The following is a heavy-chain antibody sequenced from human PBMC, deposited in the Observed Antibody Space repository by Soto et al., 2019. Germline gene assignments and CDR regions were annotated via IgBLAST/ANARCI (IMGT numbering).Heavy chain of an antibody. CDR3: AIMITFGGVNDAFDI. V-gene: IGHV3-30*03. J-gene: IGHJ3*02. CDR1: GFTFSSYG. D-gene: IGHD3-16*01. Sequence: QVQLVESGGGVVQPGRSLRLSCAASGFTFSSYGMHWVRQAPGKGLEWVAVISYDGSNKYYADSVKGRFTISRDNSKNPLYLQMNSLRAEDTAVYYCAIMITFGGVNDAFDIWGQGTMVTVSS. CDR2: ISYDGSNK.